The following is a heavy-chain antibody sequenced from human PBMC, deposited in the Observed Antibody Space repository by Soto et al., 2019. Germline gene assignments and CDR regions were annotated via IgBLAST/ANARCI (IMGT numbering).Heavy chain of an antibody. CDR2: IYYSGST. CDR1: GGSISSYY. D-gene: IGHD3-9*01. J-gene: IGHJ3*02. Sequence: QVQLQESGPGLVKPSETLSLTCTVSGGSISSYYWSWIRQPPGKGLEWIGYIYYSGSTNYNPSLKSRVTISVDTSKNQFSLKLSSVTAADTAVYYCARDLRYPAGTGAFDIWGQGTMVTVSS. V-gene: IGHV4-59*01. CDR3: ARDLRYPAGTGAFDI.